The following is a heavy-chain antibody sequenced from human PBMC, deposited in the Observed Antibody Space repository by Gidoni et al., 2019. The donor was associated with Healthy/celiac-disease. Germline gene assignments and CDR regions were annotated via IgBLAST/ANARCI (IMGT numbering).Heavy chain of an antibody. CDR1: GFAFTGSC. J-gene: IGHJ6*03. CDR2: ISGSGGST. Sequence: EVQLVESGGGLVQPGGSLTLSCAASGFAFTGSCMRCVRQAPGKGVEWVSAISGSGGSTYYADSVKGRFTISRDNSKNTLYLQMNSLRAEDTAVYYCAKGGLSTGGSYDLYYYYYYMDVWGKGTTVTVSS. D-gene: IGHD1-26*01. V-gene: IGHV3-23*04. CDR3: AKGGLSTGGSYDLYYYYYYMDV.